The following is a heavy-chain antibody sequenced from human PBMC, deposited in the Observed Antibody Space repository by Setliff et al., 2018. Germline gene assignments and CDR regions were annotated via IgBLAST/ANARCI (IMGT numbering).Heavy chain of an antibody. CDR3: ASAKLSYYYIDV. J-gene: IGHJ6*03. D-gene: IGHD2-15*01. CDR1: GFSLSTSGMC. V-gene: IGHV2-70*11. CDR2: IDWDDDK. Sequence: GSGPTLVNPTQTLTLTCTFSGFSLSTSGMCVSWIRQPPGQALEWLARIDWDDDKYYSTSLKTRLTISKDTSKNQVVLTMTNMDPVDTATYYCASAKLSYYYIDVWGKGTTVTVSS.